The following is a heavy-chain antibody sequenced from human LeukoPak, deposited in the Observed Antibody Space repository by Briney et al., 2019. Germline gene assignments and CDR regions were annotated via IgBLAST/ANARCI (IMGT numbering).Heavy chain of an antibody. V-gene: IGHV1-2*02. J-gene: IGHJ3*02. D-gene: IGHD3-10*01. Sequence: ASVKVSCKASGYAFTDYYMHWVRQAPGQGLEWMGWISPNSGGTNYAQKFQGRVTMTRDTSIRTAYMELSRLRSDDTAIYYCARESLVRLTSGFDIWGQGTMVTVSS. CDR2: ISPNSGGT. CDR1: GYAFTDYY. CDR3: ARESLVRLTSGFDI.